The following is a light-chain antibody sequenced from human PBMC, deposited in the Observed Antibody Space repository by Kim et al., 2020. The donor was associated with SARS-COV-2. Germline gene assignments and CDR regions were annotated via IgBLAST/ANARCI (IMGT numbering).Light chain of an antibody. Sequence: AVVGYRVTSTCRASQDIGNDLGWYQQSPGRAPKRLIYGASNLQSGVPSRFSGSGSETEFTLTINSLQPEDFATYFCLQHRTYPITFGQGTRLEIK. CDR2: GAS. CDR3: LQHRTYPIT. J-gene: IGKJ5*01. CDR1: QDIGND. V-gene: IGKV1-17*01.